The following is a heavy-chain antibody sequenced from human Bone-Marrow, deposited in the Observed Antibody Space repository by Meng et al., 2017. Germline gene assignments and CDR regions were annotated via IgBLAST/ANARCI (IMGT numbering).Heavy chain of an antibody. Sequence: SVKVSCKASVGTFSSYAISWVRQAPGQGLEWMGGIIPICGTANYAQKFQGRVTITADESTSTAYMGLSSLRSEDTTVYYCARSRPCGSGGYYCDYWGQGTLVTVSS. CDR2: IIPICGTA. J-gene: IGHJ4*02. CDR1: VGTFSSYA. V-gene: IGHV1-69*13. D-gene: IGHD3-10*01. CDR3: ARSRPCGSGGYYCDY.